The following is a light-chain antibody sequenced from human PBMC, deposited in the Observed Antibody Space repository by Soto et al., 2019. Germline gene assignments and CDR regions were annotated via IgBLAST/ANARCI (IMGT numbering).Light chain of an antibody. J-gene: IGKJ1*01. CDR2: EAS. V-gene: IGKV1-5*03. Sequence: DIQMTQSPSTLSASVGDRATITCRASQSIRYWLAWFQQKAGKAPKLLIYEASRLESGVPSRVSGSGAGTEFTLGIRSLQPDDVAAYACQQYTSYTCTFRHGSKGEIK. CDR3: QQYTSYTCT. CDR1: QSIRYW.